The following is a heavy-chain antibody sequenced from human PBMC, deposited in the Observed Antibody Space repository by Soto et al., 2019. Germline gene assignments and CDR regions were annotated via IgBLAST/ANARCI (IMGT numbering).Heavy chain of an antibody. CDR2: IYYSGST. Sequence: SETLSLTCTVSGGSISSGGYYWSWIRQHPGKGLEWIGYIYYSGSTSYNPSLKSRVTISVGTSKNQFSLKLSSVTAADTAVYYCATNDIATTGTSNWVAYYFAYWGQGTLVTVSS. J-gene: IGHJ4*02. CDR3: ATNDIATTGTSNWVAYYFAY. V-gene: IGHV4-31*03. D-gene: IGHD6-13*01. CDR1: GGSISSGGYY.